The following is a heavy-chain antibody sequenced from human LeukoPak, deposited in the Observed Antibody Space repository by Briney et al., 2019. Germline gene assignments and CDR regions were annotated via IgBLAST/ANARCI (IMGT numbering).Heavy chain of an antibody. V-gene: IGHV1-8*01. J-gene: IGHJ5*02. D-gene: IGHD3-3*01. CDR3: ARVPSGITIFGVVPSRKNWFDP. Sequence: ASVKASCKASGYTFTSYDINWVRQATGQGLEWMGWMNPNSGNTGYAQKFQGRVTMTRNTSISTAYMELSSLRSEDTAVYYCARVPSGITIFGVVPSRKNWFDPWGQGTLVTVSS. CDR2: MNPNSGNT. CDR1: GYTFTSYD.